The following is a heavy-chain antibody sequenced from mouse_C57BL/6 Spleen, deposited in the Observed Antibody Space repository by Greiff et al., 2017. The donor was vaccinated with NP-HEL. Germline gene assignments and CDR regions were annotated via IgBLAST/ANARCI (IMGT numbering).Heavy chain of an antibody. CDR1: GYTFTSYW. D-gene: IGHD1-1*01. CDR2: IYPGSGST. V-gene: IGHV1-55*01. Sequence: QVQLQQPGAELVKPGASVKMSCKASGYTFTSYWITWVKQRPGQGLEWIGDIYPGSGSTNYNEKFKSKATLTVDTSSSTAYMQLSSLTSEDSAVYYCARGTVAPLYFDYWGQGTTLTVSS. CDR3: ARGTVAPLYFDY. J-gene: IGHJ2*01.